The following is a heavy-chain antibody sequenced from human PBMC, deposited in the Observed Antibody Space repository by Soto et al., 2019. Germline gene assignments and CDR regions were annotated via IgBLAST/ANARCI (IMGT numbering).Heavy chain of an antibody. Sequence: PGGSLRLSCAASGFTFSSYGMHWVRQAPGKWLEWVAVISYDGSNKYYADSVKGRFTISRDNSKNTLYLQMNSLRAEDTAVYYCAKDRRRYCSGGSCYSDFQHWGQGXLVTVYS. CDR2: ISYDGSNK. CDR1: GFTFSSYG. V-gene: IGHV3-30*18. D-gene: IGHD2-15*01. J-gene: IGHJ1*01. CDR3: AKDRRRYCSGGSCYSDFQH.